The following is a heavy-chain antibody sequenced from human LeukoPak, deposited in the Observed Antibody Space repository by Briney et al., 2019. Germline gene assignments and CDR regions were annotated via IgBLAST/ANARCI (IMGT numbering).Heavy chain of an antibody. J-gene: IGHJ6*02. CDR3: ARLGGIQYSSSWYWLDV. CDR2: IYPGDSDT. Sequence: GESLKISCKGSGYSFTGYWIGWVRQMPGKGLEWMGIIYPGDSDTRYSPSFQGQVTISADKSISTAYLQWSSLKASDTAMYYCARLGGIQYSSSWYWLDVWGQGTTVTVSS. V-gene: IGHV5-51*01. CDR1: GYSFTGYW. D-gene: IGHD6-13*01.